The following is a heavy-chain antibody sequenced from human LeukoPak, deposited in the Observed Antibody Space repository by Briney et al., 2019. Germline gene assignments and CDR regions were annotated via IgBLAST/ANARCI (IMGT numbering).Heavy chain of an antibody. CDR3: ARTYGDNVLSAFDV. CDR1: GGSFSGYY. V-gene: IGHV4-59*10. D-gene: IGHD4-17*01. J-gene: IGHJ3*01. Sequence: SETLSLTCAVYGGSFSGYYWSWIRQPAGKGLEWIGRIYTSGVTNYNPSLTSRVSMSIDTSRNQVSLKLSSVTAADTAVYYCARTYGDNVLSAFDVWGQGTMVIVSS. CDR2: IYTSGVT.